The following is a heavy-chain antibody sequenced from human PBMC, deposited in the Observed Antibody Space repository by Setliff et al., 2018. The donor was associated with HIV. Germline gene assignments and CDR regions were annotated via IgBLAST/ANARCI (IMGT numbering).Heavy chain of an antibody. CDR3: AKTIAALDY. CDR1: GFTFSRYS. Sequence: GGSLRLSCAASGFTFSRYSMNWVRQAPGKGLEWVAYITADSKIISYAESVKGRFTISRDNAKNSVYLQMNSLRVEDTAVYFCAKTIAALDYWGQGTLVTVSS. J-gene: IGHJ4*02. V-gene: IGHV3-48*01. CDR2: ITADSKII. D-gene: IGHD6-13*01.